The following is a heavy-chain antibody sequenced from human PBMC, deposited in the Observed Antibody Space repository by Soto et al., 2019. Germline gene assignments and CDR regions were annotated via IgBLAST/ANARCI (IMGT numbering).Heavy chain of an antibody. V-gene: IGHV3-73*02. CDR2: IRSKANSYAT. CDR1: GFTFSGSA. D-gene: IGHD6-6*01. CDR3: TRLGFEYSKTQGPIDY. J-gene: IGHJ4*02. Sequence: EVQLVESGGGLVQPGGSLKLSCAASGFTFSGSAMHWVRQASGKGLEWVGRIRSKANSYATAYAASVKGRFTISRDDSKNTAYLQMNSLKTEDTAVYYCTRLGFEYSKTQGPIDYWGQGTLVTVSS.